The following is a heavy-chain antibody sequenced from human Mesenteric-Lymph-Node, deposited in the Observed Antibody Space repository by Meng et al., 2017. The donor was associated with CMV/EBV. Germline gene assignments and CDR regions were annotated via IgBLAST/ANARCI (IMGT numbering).Heavy chain of an antibody. CDR1: GYTFIDYY. J-gene: IGHJ4*02. CDR3: ARELPDPTDTSSWTFDF. Sequence: ASVKVSCKASGYTFIDYYMHWVRQAPGQGLEWMGWINPKSGATNYAQKFQGRVTMTRDTSITTAYMELSRLRSDDTALYYCARELPDPTDTSSWTFDFWDQGMLVTVSS. V-gene: IGHV1-2*02. D-gene: IGHD6-13*01. CDR2: INPKSGAT.